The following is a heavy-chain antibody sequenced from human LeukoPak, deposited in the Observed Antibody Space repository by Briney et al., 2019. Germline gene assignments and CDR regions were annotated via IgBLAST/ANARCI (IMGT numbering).Heavy chain of an antibody. D-gene: IGHD7-27*01. CDR1: GGSIGYYY. V-gene: IGHV4-59*01. CDR2: IYSTGST. CDR3: ARAPSDWGATNWFDP. J-gene: IGHJ5*02. Sequence: SETLSLTCSVFGGSIGYYYWSWIRQSPGKGLEWIGYIYSTGSTNYNPSLQSRVTMSLDTSRNQFSLHLSSVTAADTAVYYCARAPSDWGATNWFDPWGHGTLVTVSS.